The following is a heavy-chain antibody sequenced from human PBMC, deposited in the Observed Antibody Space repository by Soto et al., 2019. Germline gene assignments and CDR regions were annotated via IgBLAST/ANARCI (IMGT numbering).Heavy chain of an antibody. V-gene: IGHV1-58*01. CDR1: GFTFTSSA. CDR2: IVVGSGNT. J-gene: IGHJ6*02. D-gene: IGHD3-9*01. Sequence: GASVKVSCKASGFTFTSSAVQWVRQARGQRLEWIGWIVVGSGNTNYAQKFQERVTITRDMSTSTAYMELSSLRSEDTAVYYCAAEGYDILTGYLHYYGMDVWGQGTTVTVSS. CDR3: AAEGYDILTGYLHYYGMDV.